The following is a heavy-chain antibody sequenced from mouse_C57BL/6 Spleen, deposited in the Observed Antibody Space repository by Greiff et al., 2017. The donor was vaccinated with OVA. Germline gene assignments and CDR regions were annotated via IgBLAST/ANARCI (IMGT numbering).Heavy chain of an antibody. V-gene: IGHV5-4*01. D-gene: IGHD4-1*01. J-gene: IGHJ2*01. Sequence: EVQLVESGGGLVKPGGSLTLSCAASGFTFSSYAMSWVRQTPEKRLEWVATISDGGSYTYYPDNVKGRFTISRDNAKNNLYLQMSHLKSEDTAMYYCARDLELGGAFDYWGQGTTLTVSS. CDR2: ISDGGSYT. CDR1: GFTFSSYA. CDR3: ARDLELGGAFDY.